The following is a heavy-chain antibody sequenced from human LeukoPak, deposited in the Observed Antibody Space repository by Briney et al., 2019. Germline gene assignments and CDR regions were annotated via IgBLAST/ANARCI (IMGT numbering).Heavy chain of an antibody. J-gene: IGHJ4*01. CDR3: ARQRVGVVPAAYFDF. Sequence: SETLSLTCAVSGGSISSFYWGWIRQPPGKGLEWIGSIYYTGSTYYSPSLRSRVTMSVDTSKSQFSLKLSSVTAADTAIYYCARQRVGVVPAAYFDFWGQEPWSPSPQ. D-gene: IGHD2-2*01. CDR1: GGSISSFY. CDR2: IYYTGST. V-gene: IGHV4-39*01.